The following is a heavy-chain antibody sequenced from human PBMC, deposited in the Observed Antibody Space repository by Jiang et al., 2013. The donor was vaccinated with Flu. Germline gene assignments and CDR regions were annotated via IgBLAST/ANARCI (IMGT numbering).Heavy chain of an antibody. CDR1: GYTFTGYY. Sequence: QLVESGAEVKKPGASVKVSCKASGYTFTGYYMHWVRQAPGQGLEWMGWINPNSGGTNYAQKFQGWVTMTRDTSISTAYMELSRLRSDDTAVYYCARAGYAGATRYNWFDPWGQGTLVTVSS. CDR3: ARAGYAGATRYNWFDP. CDR2: INPNSGGT. J-gene: IGHJ5*02. V-gene: IGHV1-2*04. D-gene: IGHD1-26*01.